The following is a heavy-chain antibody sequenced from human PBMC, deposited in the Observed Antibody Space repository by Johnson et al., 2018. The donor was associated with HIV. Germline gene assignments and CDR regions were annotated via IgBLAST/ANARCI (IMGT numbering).Heavy chain of an antibody. CDR1: GFTFSSYG. Sequence: QVQLVESGGGVVQPGRSLRLSCAASGFTFSSYGMHWVRQAPGKGLEWVAVISYDGSNEHYANSVKGRFTISRDNSKNTLYLQMGSLRAEDMAVYYCARALGYCSGGSCPLDAFDIWGQGTMVTVSS. J-gene: IGHJ3*02. V-gene: IGHV3-30*03. CDR3: ARALGYCSGGSCPLDAFDI. CDR2: ISYDGSNE. D-gene: IGHD2-15*01.